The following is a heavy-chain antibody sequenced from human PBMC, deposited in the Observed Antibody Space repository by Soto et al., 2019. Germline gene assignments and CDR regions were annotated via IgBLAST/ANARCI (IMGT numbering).Heavy chain of an antibody. Sequence: EPQLLESGGGLGHPGGSLRLSCAASGFTFSSYAMSWVRPAPGKGLEWVAAISGSGVSTYYADSVRGRSTISRDNSKKTVDLQMNSLSAEDTAVYYCAKFYCISTMCQAPAAKSTGGFDIWGQGTLVTVSS. CDR2: ISGSGVST. J-gene: IGHJ3*02. CDR1: GFTFSSYA. D-gene: IGHD2-2*01. V-gene: IGHV3-23*01. CDR3: AKFYCISTMCQAPAAKSTGGFDI.